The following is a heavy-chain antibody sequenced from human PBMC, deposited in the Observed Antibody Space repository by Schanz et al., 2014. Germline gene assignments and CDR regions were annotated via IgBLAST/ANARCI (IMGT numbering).Heavy chain of an antibody. D-gene: IGHD3-3*01. Sequence: QVQLVQSGAELKNPGASMKVSCKASGYSFSAYYMHWVRQAPGQGLEWMGWINPDSGGTNYAQKFQGRVTMTRDMSINTAYMELSRLRSDDSAVYYCASDFWSGYSHYYYGLDVWGQGTTVTVSS. CDR1: GYSFSAYY. CDR3: ASDFWSGYSHYYYGLDV. V-gene: IGHV1-2*02. J-gene: IGHJ6*02. CDR2: INPDSGGT.